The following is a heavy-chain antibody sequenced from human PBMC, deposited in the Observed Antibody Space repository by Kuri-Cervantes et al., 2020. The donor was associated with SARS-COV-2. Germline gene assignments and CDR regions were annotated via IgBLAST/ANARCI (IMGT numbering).Heavy chain of an antibody. D-gene: IGHD1-26*01. CDR2: VNHRGST. CDR1: GESFSGYY. J-gene: IGHJ6*03. V-gene: IGHV4-34*01. Sequence: ESLKISCAFYGESFSGYYWNWIRQSPGKGLEWIGEVNHRGSTNYNPSLKSRVTISVDTSKNQFSLKLSSVTAADTAVYYCARSGSYPYYYYYMDVWGKGTTVTVSS. CDR3: ARSGSYPYYYYYMDV.